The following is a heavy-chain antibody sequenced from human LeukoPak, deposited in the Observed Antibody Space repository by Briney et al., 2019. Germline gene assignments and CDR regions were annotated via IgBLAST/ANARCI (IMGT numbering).Heavy chain of an antibody. V-gene: IGHV6-1*01. Sequence: SQTLSLTCAVSGDSLSSYSAAWNWIRQSPSRGLEWLGRTYYRSKWYNDYALSVKSRLTISPDTSKNQFSLQLNSVTPEDTAVYYCVRDNSGWSRGFDYWDQGTLVTVSS. CDR3: VRDNSGWSRGFDY. J-gene: IGHJ4*02. D-gene: IGHD6-19*01. CDR1: GDSLSSYSAA. CDR2: TYYRSKWYN.